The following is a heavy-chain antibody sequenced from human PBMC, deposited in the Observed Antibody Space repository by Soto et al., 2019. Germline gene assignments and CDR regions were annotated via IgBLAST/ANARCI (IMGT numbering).Heavy chain of an antibody. Sequence: PGESLKISCKGSGYNFDSYWINWLRQMPGKGLEWMGRIDPIDSKTKYSPSLEGHFTITVDKSTSTTYLQWSSLKASDTAIYYCAGRIAADGYYYYAFDVWGQGTAVTVSS. V-gene: IGHV5-10-1*01. CDR2: IDPIDSKT. CDR3: AGRIAADGYYYYAFDV. CDR1: GYNFDSYW. J-gene: IGHJ6*02. D-gene: IGHD6-25*01.